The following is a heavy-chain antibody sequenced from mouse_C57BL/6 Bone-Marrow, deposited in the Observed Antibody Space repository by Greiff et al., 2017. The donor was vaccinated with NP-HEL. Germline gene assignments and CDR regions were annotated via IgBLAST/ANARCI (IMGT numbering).Heavy chain of an antibody. J-gene: IGHJ2*01. Sequence: EVKLMESGPELVKPGASVKISCTASGYSFTDYNMNWVKQSNGKSLEWIGVINPNYGTTSYNQKFKGKATLTVDQSSSTAYMQLNSLTSEDSAVYYCARERGLNYFDYWGKGTTLTVSS. CDR1: GYSFTDYN. V-gene: IGHV1-39*01. CDR3: ARERGLNYFDY. CDR2: INPNYGTT.